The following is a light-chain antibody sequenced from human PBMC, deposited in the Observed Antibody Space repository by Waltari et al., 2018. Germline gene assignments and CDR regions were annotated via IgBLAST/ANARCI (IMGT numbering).Light chain of an antibody. V-gene: IGKV1-9*01. CDR2: TAS. J-gene: IGKJ5*01. CDR1: QGISSY. Sequence: DIQLTQSPSFLSASVGDRVTITCRSSQGISSYLAWYQQKAGKAPKFLIHTASTLQGGVPSRFRGSGSGTDFTLTISSLQHEDFATYYCQQRNSYPITFGQGTRLEIK. CDR3: QQRNSYPIT.